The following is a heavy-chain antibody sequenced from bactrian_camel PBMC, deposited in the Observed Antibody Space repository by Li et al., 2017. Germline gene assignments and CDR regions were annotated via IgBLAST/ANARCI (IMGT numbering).Heavy chain of an antibody. V-gene: IGHV3S44*01. CDR1: GFTFSTTF. CDR2: LTYGSDSST. CDR3: AKDRSSDATFSSSFGY. D-gene: IGHD4*01. J-gene: IGHJ6*01. Sequence: VQLVESGGDLVQPGGSLRLSCAASGFTFSTTFMSWVRQAPGKGLEWVSTLTYGSDSSTAYADSVKGRFTVSRDDAKNTLYLQLNSLKTEDTAMYYCAKDRSSDATFSSSFGYWGQGTQVTVS.